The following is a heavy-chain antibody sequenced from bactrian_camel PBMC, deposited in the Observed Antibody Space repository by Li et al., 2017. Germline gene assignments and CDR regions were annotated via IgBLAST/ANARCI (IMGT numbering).Heavy chain of an antibody. D-gene: IGHD2*01. V-gene: IGHV3S54*01. CDR3: AARERLGGEWSSPGNYNH. J-gene: IGHJ4*01. Sequence: HVQLVESGGGSVQAGGSLTLSCTASGYRYASTYCMGWFRGAPGKEREGVAALYTGTGDSYYADSVKGRFTISYDNAKKTLYLQMNSLRPEDTAMYYCAARERLGGEWSSPGNYNHWGQGTQVTVS. CDR1: GYRYASTYC. CDR2: LYTGTGDS.